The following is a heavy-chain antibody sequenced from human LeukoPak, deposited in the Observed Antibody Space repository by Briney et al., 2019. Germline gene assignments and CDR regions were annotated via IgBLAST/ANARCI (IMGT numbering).Heavy chain of an antibody. CDR2: ISAYNGNT. CDR3: ARSKWIQLWAQGSGMDV. CDR1: GYTFTSYG. J-gene: IGHJ6*02. Sequence: GASVRVSCKASGYTFTSYGISWVRQAPGQGLEWMGWISAYNGNTNYAQKLQGRVTMTTDTSTSTAYVELRSLRSDDTAVYYCARSKWIQLWAQGSGMDVWGQGTTVTVSS. D-gene: IGHD5-18*01. V-gene: IGHV1-18*01.